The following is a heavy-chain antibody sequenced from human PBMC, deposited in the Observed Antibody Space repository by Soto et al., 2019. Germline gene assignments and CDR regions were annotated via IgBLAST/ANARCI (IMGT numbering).Heavy chain of an antibody. CDR2: IIPIFGTA. Sequence: SVKVSWKASGGTFGSYAMSWVRQAPAQGLEWMGGIIPIFGTANYAQKFQGRVTITADESTSTAYMELSSLRSEETAVYYCARDGAYYDFWSGYSSPYYFDYWGQGTLVTVSS. CDR1: GGTFGSYA. CDR3: ARDGAYYDFWSGYSSPYYFDY. V-gene: IGHV1-69*13. J-gene: IGHJ4*02. D-gene: IGHD3-3*01.